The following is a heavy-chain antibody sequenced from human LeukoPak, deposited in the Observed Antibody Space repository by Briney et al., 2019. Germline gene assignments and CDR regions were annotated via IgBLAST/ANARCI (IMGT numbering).Heavy chain of an antibody. V-gene: IGHV3-23*01. Sequence: GGSLRLSCAASGFTFSSYAMSWVRQAPGKGLEWVSAISGNGGSTYYADSVKCRFTISRDNSKNTLYLQMNSLRGEDTAVYYCAKDFFKYYYDSSGYTVFQYWGQGTLVTVSS. CDR3: AKDFFKYYYDSSGYTVFQY. CDR2: ISGNGGST. D-gene: IGHD3-22*01. CDR1: GFTFSSYA. J-gene: IGHJ4*02.